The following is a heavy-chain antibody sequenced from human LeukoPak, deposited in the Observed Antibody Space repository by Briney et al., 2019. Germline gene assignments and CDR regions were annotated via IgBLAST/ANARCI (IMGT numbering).Heavy chain of an antibody. Sequence: GSLRLSCAASGFTFSSYEMNWVRQPPGKGLEWIGSISYSGSTYYNQSLKSRVTISVDTSKNQFSLKLSSVTAADTAVYYCARRWSGGYFDWLSTFDPWGQGTLVTVSS. CDR1: GFTFSSYE. J-gene: IGHJ5*02. CDR3: ARRWSGGYFDWLSTFDP. V-gene: IGHV4-39*01. D-gene: IGHD3-9*01. CDR2: ISYSGST.